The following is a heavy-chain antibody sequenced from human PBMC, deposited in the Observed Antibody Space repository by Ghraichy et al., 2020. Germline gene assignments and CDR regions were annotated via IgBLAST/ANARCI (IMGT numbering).Heavy chain of an antibody. Sequence: GGSLRLSCEASGFIFSGFNMNWVRQAPGKGLEWVAYVNQDGSERAYVESVRGRFTISRDNPKKSLYLQMNSLRVEDTAVYYCARWGTGNVDYRGQGTLGTVAS. D-gene: IGHD1-1*01. CDR3: ARWGTGNVDY. CDR2: VNQDGSER. V-gene: IGHV3-7*01. J-gene: IGHJ4*02. CDR1: GFIFSGFN.